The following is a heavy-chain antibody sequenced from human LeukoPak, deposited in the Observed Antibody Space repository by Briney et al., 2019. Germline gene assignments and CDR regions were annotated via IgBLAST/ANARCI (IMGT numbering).Heavy chain of an antibody. CDR1: GDSVSSNSAA. J-gene: IGHJ4*02. D-gene: IGHD3-22*01. V-gene: IGHV6-1*01. CDR3: ARGPYDSSGYAVSYYFDY. CDR2: AYYRSKWYN. Sequence: SQTLSLTCAISGDSVSSNSAAWNWIRQSPSRGLEWLGRAYYRSKWYNDYAVSVKSRITINPDTSKNQFSLQLNSVTPEDTAVYYCARGPYDSSGYAVSYYFDYWGQGTLVTVSP.